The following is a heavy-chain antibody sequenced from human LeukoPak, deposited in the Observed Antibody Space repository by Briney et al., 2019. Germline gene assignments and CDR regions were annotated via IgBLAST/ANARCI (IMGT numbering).Heavy chain of an antibody. CDR3: ARTWVSSGPNFNWYFDL. CDR1: GGSISSSSYY. D-gene: IGHD4/OR15-4a*01. J-gene: IGHJ2*01. CDR2: IYYSGST. V-gene: IGHV4-39*01. Sequence: SETLSLTCTVSGGSISSSSYYWGWIRQPPGKGLEWIGSIYYSGSTYYNPSLKSRVTISVDTSKNQFSLKLSSVTAADTAVYYCARTWVSSGPNFNWYFDLWGRGTLVTV.